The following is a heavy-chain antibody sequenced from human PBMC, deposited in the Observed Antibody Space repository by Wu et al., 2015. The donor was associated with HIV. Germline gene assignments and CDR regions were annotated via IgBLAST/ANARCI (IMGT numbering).Heavy chain of an antibody. J-gene: IGHJ3*02. CDR1: GYTFTSYY. CDR3: ARDGRAYCGGDCYAFDI. Sequence: QVQLVQSGAEVKKPGASVKVSCKASGYTFTSYYMHWVRQAPGQGLEWMGIINPSGGSTSYAQKFQGRVTITTDESTSTAYMELSSLRSEDTAVYYCARDGRAYCGGDCYAFDIWGQGTMVTVSS. V-gene: IGHV1-46*01. D-gene: IGHD2-21*02. CDR2: INPSGGST.